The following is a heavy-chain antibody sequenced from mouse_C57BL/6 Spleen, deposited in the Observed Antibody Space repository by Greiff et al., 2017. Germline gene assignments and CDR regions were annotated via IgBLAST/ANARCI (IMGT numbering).Heavy chain of an antibody. CDR3: ARYYEYDGAWFAY. V-gene: IGHV5-17*01. J-gene: IGHJ3*01. Sequence: DVMLVESGGGLVKPGGSLKLSCAASGFTFSDYGMHWVRQAPEKGLEWVAYISSGSSTIYYADTVKGRFTISRDNAKNTLFLQMTSLRSEDTAMYYCARYYEYDGAWFAYWGQGTLVTVSA. CDR2: ISSGSSTI. CDR1: GFTFSDYG. D-gene: IGHD2-4*01.